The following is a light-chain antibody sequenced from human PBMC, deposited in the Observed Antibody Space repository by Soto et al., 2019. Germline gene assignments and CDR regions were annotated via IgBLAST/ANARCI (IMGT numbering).Light chain of an antibody. CDR2: STT. Sequence: QSVLTQPPSASGTTGQKVTISCSGNTSNSGSNTVNWYQQFPGTAPTFLIFSTTQRPSGVPARFSGSKSGTSASLAIGGLQPDDEAHYYCGAWDNSLKGWVFGGGTNLTVL. CDR3: GAWDNSLKGWV. CDR1: TSNSGSNT. V-gene: IGLV1-44*01. J-gene: IGLJ3*02.